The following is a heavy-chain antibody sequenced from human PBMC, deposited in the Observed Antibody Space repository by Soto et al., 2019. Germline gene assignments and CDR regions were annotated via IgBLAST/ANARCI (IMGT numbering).Heavy chain of an antibody. D-gene: IGHD6-13*01. J-gene: IGHJ4*02. CDR1: GFTFSSYS. Sequence: GGSLRLSCAASGFTFSSYSMNWVRQAPGKGLEWVSYISSSSSTIYYADSVKGRFTISRDNAKNSLYLQMNSLRAEDTAVYYCARDGFVGPQFTIAAAGTATAGFDYWGQGTLVTVSS. CDR2: ISSSSSTI. CDR3: ARDGFVGPQFTIAAAGTATAGFDY. V-gene: IGHV3-48*04.